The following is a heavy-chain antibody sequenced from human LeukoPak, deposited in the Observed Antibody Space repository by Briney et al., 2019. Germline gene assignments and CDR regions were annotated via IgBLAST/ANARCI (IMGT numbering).Heavy chain of an antibody. J-gene: IGHJ6*03. CDR1: GFTFSSYW. D-gene: IGHD3-10*01. Sequence: GGSLRLSCAASGFTFSSYWMSWVRQAPEKGLEWVANIKQDGSEKYYVDSVKGRFTISRDNAKHSLYLQMNSLRAEDTAVYYCARRSYGSGSYYPYYYYYMDVWGKGTTVTVSS. CDR2: IKQDGSEK. CDR3: ARRSYGSGSYYPYYYYYMDV. V-gene: IGHV3-7*01.